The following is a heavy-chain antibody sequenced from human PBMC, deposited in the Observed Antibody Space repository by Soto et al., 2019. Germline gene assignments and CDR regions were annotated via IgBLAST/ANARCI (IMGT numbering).Heavy chain of an antibody. V-gene: IGHV1-18*01. J-gene: IGHJ6*02. Sequence: ASVKVSCKASGYTFTSYGIRWVRQAPGQGLEWMGWISAYNGNTNYAQKLQGRVTMTTDTSTSTAYMELSSLRSEDTAVYYCARGVEYYDFWSGYPPPDYYYYGMDVWGQGTTVTVSS. D-gene: IGHD3-3*01. CDR3: ARGVEYYDFWSGYPPPDYYYYGMDV. CDR2: ISAYNGNT. CDR1: GYTFTSYG.